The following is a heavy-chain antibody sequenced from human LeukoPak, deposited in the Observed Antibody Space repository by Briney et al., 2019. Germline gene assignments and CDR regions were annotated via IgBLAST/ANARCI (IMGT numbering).Heavy chain of an antibody. Sequence: KPGESLSLSCTGSGYTFSSYWIGWVRQMPGKGLEWMGIIYPGDSDTRYSPSLQGQVTISVDTSIGTAYLQWSSLKASDTAIYYCARQNDFRLDYWGQGTLVTASS. J-gene: IGHJ4*02. V-gene: IGHV5-51*01. CDR3: ARQNDFRLDY. D-gene: IGHD3-3*01. CDR1: GYTFSSYW. CDR2: IYPGDSDT.